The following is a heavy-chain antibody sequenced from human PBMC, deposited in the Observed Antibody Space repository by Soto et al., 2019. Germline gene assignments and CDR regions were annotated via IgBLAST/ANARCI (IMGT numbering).Heavy chain of an antibody. D-gene: IGHD4-17*01. CDR1: GYTFTSYD. V-gene: IGHV1-8*01. CDR2: MNPNSGNT. J-gene: IGHJ5*02. CDR3: ARGVKYGAYSRWFDP. Sequence: ASVKVSCKASGYTFTSYDINWVRQATGQGLEYLGWMNPNSGNTGYVQKFQGRVTMTWDRSITTAYMELSSLRSEDTAVYFCARGVKYGAYSRWFDPWGQGTLVTVSS.